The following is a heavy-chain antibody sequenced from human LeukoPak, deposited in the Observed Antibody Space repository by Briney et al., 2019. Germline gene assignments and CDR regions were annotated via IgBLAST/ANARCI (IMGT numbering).Heavy chain of an antibody. CDR1: GFTFSAYT. CDR3: ARGWGSYYFDS. CDR2: FTSSSSSI. V-gene: IGHV3-21*01. Sequence: GGSLRLACAASGFTFSAYTMSWVRQAPGKGLEWVSSFTSSSSSIYYADSVKGRFTIPRDNAKNSLYLQLSSLGAEDTAVYYCARGWGSYYFDSWGQGTLVTVSS. D-gene: IGHD3-16*01. J-gene: IGHJ4*02.